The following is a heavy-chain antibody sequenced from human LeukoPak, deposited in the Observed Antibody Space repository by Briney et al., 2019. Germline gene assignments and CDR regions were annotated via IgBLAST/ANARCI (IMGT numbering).Heavy chain of an antibody. Sequence: SETLSLTCTVSGGSITSSSYYWAWIRQPPGKGLEWIGSIHYSGNTYYNPSLKSRTTISVDTSKNQFSLKLSSVSAVDTAMYFCARRGRGGLSVLGDFWGQGALVIVSS. CDR2: IHYSGNT. CDR3: ARRGRGGLSVLGDF. J-gene: IGHJ4*02. D-gene: IGHD2-21*01. V-gene: IGHV4-39*01. CDR1: GGSITSSSYY.